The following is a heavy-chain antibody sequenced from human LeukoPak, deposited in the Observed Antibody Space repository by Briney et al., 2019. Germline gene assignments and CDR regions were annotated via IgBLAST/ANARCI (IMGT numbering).Heavy chain of an antibody. Sequence: GGSLRLSCAASGFTFSSYWMSWVRQAPGKGLEWVANIKQDGSEKYYVDSVKGRFAISRDNAKNSLYLQMNSLRAEDTAVYYCARIPPHIVVVPAAIHLDYWGQGTLVTVSS. CDR1: GFTFSSYW. CDR3: ARIPPHIVVVPAAIHLDY. CDR2: IKQDGSEK. J-gene: IGHJ4*02. V-gene: IGHV3-7*01. D-gene: IGHD2-2*02.